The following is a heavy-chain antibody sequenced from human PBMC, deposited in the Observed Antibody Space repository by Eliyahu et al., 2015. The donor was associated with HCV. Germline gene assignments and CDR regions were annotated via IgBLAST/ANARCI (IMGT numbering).Heavy chain of an antibody. CDR3: ATDSLGPLRYLQTDSYHYSMDV. CDR2: XDPEDGDT. D-gene: IGHD3-16*01. CDR1: GYTLTELS. V-gene: IGHV1-24*01. Sequence: QVQLVQSGAEVKKPGASVXVSCKVSGYTLTELSMNWVXQAPGEGLEWVGSXDPEDGDTIYAQKFQGRVIMTEDTSTHTAYMELRSLRSEDTAVYYCATDSLGPLRYLQTDSYHYSMDVWGQGTTVTVSS. J-gene: IGHJ6*02.